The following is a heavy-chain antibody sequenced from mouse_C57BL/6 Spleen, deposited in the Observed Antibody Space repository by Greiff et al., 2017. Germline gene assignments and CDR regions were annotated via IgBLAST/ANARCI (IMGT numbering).Heavy chain of an antibody. D-gene: IGHD1-1*01. CDR1: GFSLSTSGMG. Sequence: QVTLKVSGPGILQSSQTLSLTCSFSGFSLSTSGMGVSWIRQPSGKGLEWLAHIYWDDDKRYNPSLKSRLTICKDTSRNQVFLKITSVDTADTATYYCARSITTVVAQPEAMDYWGQGTSVTVSS. CDR3: ARSITTVVAQPEAMDY. V-gene: IGHV8-12*01. J-gene: IGHJ4*01. CDR2: IYWDDDK.